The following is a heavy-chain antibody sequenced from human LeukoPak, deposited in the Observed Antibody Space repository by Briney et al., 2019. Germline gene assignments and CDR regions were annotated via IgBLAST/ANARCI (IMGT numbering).Heavy chain of an antibody. V-gene: IGHV3-30-3*01. CDR3: VRDLYGSGWYGGGDY. D-gene: IGHD6-19*01. J-gene: IGHJ4*02. Sequence: HPGGSLRLSCAASGFTFSSYAMHWVRQAPGKGLEWVAVISYDGSNKYYADSVKGRFTISRGKSKNTLYLQMNSLRAEDTAVYYCVRDLYGSGWYGGGDYWGQGTLVTVSS. CDR2: ISYDGSNK. CDR1: GFTFSSYA.